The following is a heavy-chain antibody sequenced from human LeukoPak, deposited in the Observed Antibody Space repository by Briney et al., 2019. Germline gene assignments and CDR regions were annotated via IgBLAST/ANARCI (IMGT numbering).Heavy chain of an antibody. V-gene: IGHV1-69*13. J-gene: IGHJ5*02. CDR3: ARWPPFYSYASVEWFDP. D-gene: IGHD5-18*01. Sequence: GASVTVSCKASGYTFTSYGISWVRQAPGQGLEWMGGIIPIFGTANYAQKFQGRVTITADESTSTAYMELSSLRSEDTAVYYCARWPPFYSYASVEWFDPWGQGTLVTVSS. CDR2: IIPIFGTA. CDR1: GYTFTSYG.